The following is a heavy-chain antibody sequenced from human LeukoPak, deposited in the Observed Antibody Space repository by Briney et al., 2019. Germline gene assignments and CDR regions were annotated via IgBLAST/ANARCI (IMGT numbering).Heavy chain of an antibody. CDR2: IYYSGNT. J-gene: IGHJ3*02. CDR3: AGSCIVAVPTDDRCAFVI. D-gene: IGHD2-2*01. Sequence: SETLSLTCTVSGGSISTNSYYWGWIRQPPEKGLEWIGNIYYSGNTYYDPSLKSRVTMSVDTSKNRFSLRLNSVTAADTAVYYCAGSCIVAVPTDDRCAFVIWGQGTMVTVSS. V-gene: IGHV4-39*01. CDR1: GGSISTNSYY.